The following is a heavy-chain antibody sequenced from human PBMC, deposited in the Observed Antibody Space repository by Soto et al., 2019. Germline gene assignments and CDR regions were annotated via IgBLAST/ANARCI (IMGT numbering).Heavy chain of an antibody. CDR1: GYTFTSYY. V-gene: IGHV1-46*01. CDR3: ARDNFRVLEWLLLAHRPGAFDI. Sequence: ASVKVSCKASGYTFTSYYMHWVRQAPGQGLEWMGIINPSGGSTSYAQKFQGRVTMTRDTSTSTVYMELSSLRSEDTAVYYCARDNFRVLEWLLLAHRPGAFDIWG. J-gene: IGHJ3*02. CDR2: INPSGGST. D-gene: IGHD3-3*01.